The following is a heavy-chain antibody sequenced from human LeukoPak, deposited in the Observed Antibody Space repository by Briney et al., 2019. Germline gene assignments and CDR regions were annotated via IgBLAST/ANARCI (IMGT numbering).Heavy chain of an antibody. J-gene: IGHJ4*02. Sequence: SETLSLTCTVSGGSISSFYWSWIRQSPGKGLEWIGYTHYSGSTNYNPSLKNRVTISVDTSKKQFSLKVNSVTAADTAVYYCARGVYIAAAQYGYWGQGTLVTVSS. CDR2: THYSGST. D-gene: IGHD6-13*01. CDR3: ARGVYIAAAQYGY. V-gene: IGHV4-59*08. CDR1: GGSISSFY.